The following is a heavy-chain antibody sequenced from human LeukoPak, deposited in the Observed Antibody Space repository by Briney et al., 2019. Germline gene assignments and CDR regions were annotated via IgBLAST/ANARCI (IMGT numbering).Heavy chain of an antibody. V-gene: IGHV3-33*01. CDR3: ARTYDSSGYYRYDAFDI. J-gene: IGHJ3*02. Sequence: PGRSLRLSCAASGFTFSSYGMHWVRPAPGKGLEWVAAIWYDGSNKYYADSVKGRFTISRDNSKNTLYLQMNSLRAEDTAVYYCARTYDSSGYYRYDAFDIWGQGTMVTVSS. CDR1: GFTFSSYG. CDR2: IWYDGSNK. D-gene: IGHD3-22*01.